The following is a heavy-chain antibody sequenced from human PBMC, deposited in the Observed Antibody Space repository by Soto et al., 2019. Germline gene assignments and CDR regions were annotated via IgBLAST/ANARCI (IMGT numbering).Heavy chain of an antibody. CDR1: GFTLSNDG. J-gene: IGHJ3*02. D-gene: IGHD3-22*01. CDR2: ISYDGRNK. CDR3: AKLRGSGSFPDAFDI. Sequence: GGSLRLSCAVPGFTLSNDGLHWVRRAPGKGLEWVAVISYDGRNKDYADSVKGRFTISRDNSKNTLYLQMNSLRTEDTALYYCAKLRGSGSFPDAFDIWGQGTMVTVSS. V-gene: IGHV3-30*18.